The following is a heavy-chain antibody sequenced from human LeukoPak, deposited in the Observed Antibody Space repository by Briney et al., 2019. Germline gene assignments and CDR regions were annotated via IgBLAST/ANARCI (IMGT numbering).Heavy chain of an antibody. V-gene: IGHV1-18*01. Sequence: ASVKVSCKASGYTFSSYGINWVRQAPGQGLEWMGWNSAYNGDTNYVQKFQGRVTMTTDTTTSTAYMELRSLRSDDTAVYYCAREGNYDILTGLDAFDIWGQGTMVTVSS. CDR2: NSAYNGDT. CDR3: AREGNYDILTGLDAFDI. J-gene: IGHJ3*02. CDR1: GYTFSSYG. D-gene: IGHD3-9*01.